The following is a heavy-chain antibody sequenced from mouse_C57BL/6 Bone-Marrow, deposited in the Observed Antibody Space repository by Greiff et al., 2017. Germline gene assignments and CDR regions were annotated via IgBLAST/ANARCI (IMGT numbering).Heavy chain of an antibody. J-gene: IGHJ3*01. CDR2: IDPSDSYT. CDR1: GYTFTSYW. V-gene: IGHV1-50*01. Sequence: QVQLQQPGAELVKPGASVKLSCKASGYTFTSYWMQWVKQRPGQGLEWIGEIDPSDSYTNYNQKFKGKATLTVDTSSSTAYMQLSSLTSEDSAVYYCARFLRLTWFAYWGQGTLVTGSA. D-gene: IGHD3-2*02. CDR3: ARFLRLTWFAY.